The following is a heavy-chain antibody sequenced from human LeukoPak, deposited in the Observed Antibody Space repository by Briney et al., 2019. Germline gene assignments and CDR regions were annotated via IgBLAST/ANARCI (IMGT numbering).Heavy chain of an antibody. CDR3: AKHLRQQDRNDAFDI. Sequence: GGSLRLSCAASGFTFNNYWMSWVRQAPGKGLEWLAIIRQDAGERKYVDSVKGRFTISRDNAKNSLYLQMNSLRVEDTAIYYCAKHLRQQDRNDAFDIWGKGTTVTVSS. CDR2: IRQDAGER. D-gene: IGHD6-13*01. V-gene: IGHV3-7*03. CDR1: GFTFNNYW. J-gene: IGHJ3*02.